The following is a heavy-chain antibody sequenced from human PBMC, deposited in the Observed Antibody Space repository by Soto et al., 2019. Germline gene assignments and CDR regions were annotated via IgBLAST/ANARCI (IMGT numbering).Heavy chain of an antibody. CDR3: AMPRASTGDVFDI. J-gene: IGHJ3*02. V-gene: IGHV1-3*01. Sequence: QVQLVQSGTEVKKPGASVKVSCKASGYTLSNHAIHWVRQAPGQRLEWMGWITAGNDNTKSSQKFQGRISITLDSSASTVYMELSSLRFEDTAVYFCAMPRASTGDVFDICGQGTMVVVSS. CDR2: ITAGNDNT. D-gene: IGHD1-1*01. CDR1: GYTLSNHA.